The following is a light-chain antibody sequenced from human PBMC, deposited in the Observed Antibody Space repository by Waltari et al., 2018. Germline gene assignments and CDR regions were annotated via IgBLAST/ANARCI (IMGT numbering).Light chain of an antibody. CDR3: MQGSHWPRT. CDR2: KIS. J-gene: IGKJ2*01. V-gene: IGKV2-30*02. CDR1: QSPVHSDGNTY. Sequence: DLVLTQSSLFLPVTLGQPASMSCRSSQSPVHSDGNTYFNWFHQRPGRSPRRLIYKISRRESGVPDRFSGSGSGTDFTLKVSRVEAEDVGVYYCMQGSHWPRTFGQGTKLEI.